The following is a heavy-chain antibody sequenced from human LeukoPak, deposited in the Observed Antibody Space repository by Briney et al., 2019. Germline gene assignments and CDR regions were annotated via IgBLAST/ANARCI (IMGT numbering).Heavy chain of an antibody. V-gene: IGHV4-4*07. D-gene: IGHD6-19*01. CDR1: GGSISSYY. CDR2: FYISWST. J-gene: IGHJ3*02. CDR3: AILGRGSIAVAGTELRAIDI. Sequence: SETLSLTCTVSGGSISSYYWSWIRQPAGKGLEGIGRFYISWSTNYNPSLKSRVTMSVDTSKTQFSLRLISVTAADTAVYYCAILGRGSIAVAGTELRAIDIWGQGTMVTVSS.